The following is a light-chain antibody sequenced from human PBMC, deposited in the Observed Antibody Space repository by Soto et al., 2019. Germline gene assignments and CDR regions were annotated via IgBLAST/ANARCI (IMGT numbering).Light chain of an antibody. V-gene: IGLV2-14*03. Sequence: QSALTQPTSVSGSPGQSITISCTGNHNDIGTYDYVSWYQQHPGRAPRLLIYGVTTRPSGISNRFSGSKSGNTASLTISGLQAEDEAEYYCSSYTNINTRACVFGTGTKVTVL. J-gene: IGLJ1*01. CDR3: SSYTNINTRACV. CDR1: HNDIGTYDY. CDR2: GVT.